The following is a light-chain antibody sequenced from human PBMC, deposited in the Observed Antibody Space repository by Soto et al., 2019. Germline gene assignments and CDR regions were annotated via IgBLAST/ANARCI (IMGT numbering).Light chain of an antibody. Sequence: VLTQPASVSGSRGQSITISCTGTSNNVGSYNFVSWYRQYPGKAPELIIYEVSQRPSTFFNRFSGSKSGNTASLTISGLQSDDEADYYCCSYAGNNALVFGGGTKVTVL. CDR1: SNNVGSYNF. CDR3: CSYAGNNALV. V-gene: IGLV2-23*02. J-gene: IGLJ3*02. CDR2: EVS.